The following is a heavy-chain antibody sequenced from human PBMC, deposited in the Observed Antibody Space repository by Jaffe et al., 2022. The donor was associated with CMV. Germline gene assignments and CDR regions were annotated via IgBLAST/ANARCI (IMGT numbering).Heavy chain of an antibody. CDR1: GFTFSSYS. CDR2: ISSSSSYI. J-gene: IGHJ4*02. CDR3: ARDPTVEMATITPLDY. V-gene: IGHV3-21*01. D-gene: IGHD5-12*01. Sequence: EVQLVESGGGLVKPGGSLRLSCAASGFTFSSYSMNWVRQAPGKGLEWVSSISSSSSYIYYADSVKGRFTISRDNAKNSLYLQMNSLRAEDTAVYYCARDPTVEMATITPLDYWGQGTLVTVSS.